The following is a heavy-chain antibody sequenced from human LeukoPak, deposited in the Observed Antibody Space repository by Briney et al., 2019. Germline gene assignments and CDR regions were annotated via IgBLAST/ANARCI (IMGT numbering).Heavy chain of an antibody. CDR3: ARDVSSSRVGSPFDY. Sequence: GGSLRLSCAASGFTFSNYNMNWVRQPPGKGLQWVSYISSSSNIIYYADSVKGRFTISRDNAKNSLFLQMNSLRAEDTAVYYCARDVSSSRVGSPFDYWGQGTLVTVSS. V-gene: IGHV3-48*01. D-gene: IGHD6-13*01. CDR1: GFTFSNYN. CDR2: ISSSSNII. J-gene: IGHJ4*02.